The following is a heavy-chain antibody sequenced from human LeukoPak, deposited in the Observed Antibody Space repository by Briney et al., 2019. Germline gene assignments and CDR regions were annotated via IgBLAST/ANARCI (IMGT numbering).Heavy chain of an antibody. J-gene: IGHJ4*02. V-gene: IGHV3-21*06. CDR1: GFTFRNYV. Sequence: SGGSLRLSCAASGFTFRNYVMSWVRQAPGKGLEWVSSIDSSGGYMFYADSVKGRFIISRDNAKDSLYLQMNSLRVEDTAVYYCLRGDRRDYWGQGTLVTVSS. CDR3: LRGDRRDY. CDR2: IDSSGGYM.